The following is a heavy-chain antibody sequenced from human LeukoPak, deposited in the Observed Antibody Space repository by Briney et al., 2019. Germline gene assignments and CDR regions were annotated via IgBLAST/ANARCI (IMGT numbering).Heavy chain of an antibody. D-gene: IGHD3-3*01. CDR2: INPNSGGT. Sequence: GASVKVSCKASGYTFTGYYMHWVRQAPGQGLEWMGWINPNSGGTNYAQKFQGRVTMTRDTSISTAYMELSRLRSDDTAVYYCARAPYDFWSGLLDVNFDYWGQGTLVTVSS. CDR1: GYTFTGYY. CDR3: ARAPYDFWSGLLDVNFDY. V-gene: IGHV1-2*02. J-gene: IGHJ4*02.